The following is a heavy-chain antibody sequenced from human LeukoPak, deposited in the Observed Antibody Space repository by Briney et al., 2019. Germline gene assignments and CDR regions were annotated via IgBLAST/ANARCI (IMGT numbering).Heavy chain of an antibody. D-gene: IGHD2-2*01. V-gene: IGHV1-18*01. Sequence: ASVKVSCKASGYTFTSYGISWVRQAPGQGLEWMGWISAYNGNTNYAQKLQGRVTMTTDTSTSTAYMELRSPRSDDTAVYYCARALEGYCSSTSCYQDFDYWGQGTLVTVSS. J-gene: IGHJ4*02. CDR3: ARALEGYCSSTSCYQDFDY. CDR1: GYTFTSYG. CDR2: ISAYNGNT.